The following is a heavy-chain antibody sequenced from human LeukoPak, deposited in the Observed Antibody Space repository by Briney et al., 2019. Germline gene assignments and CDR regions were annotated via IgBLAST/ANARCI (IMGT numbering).Heavy chain of an antibody. D-gene: IGHD3-3*01. CDR2: INHSGST. J-gene: IGHJ4*02. Sequence: SETLSLTCAVYGGSFRGYYWSWIRQPPGKGLEWIGEINHSGSTNYNPSLKSRVTISVDTSKNQFSLKLSSVTAADTAVYYCARGRLRFLEWLSPFDYWGQGTLVTVSS. V-gene: IGHV4-34*01. CDR1: GGSFRGYY. CDR3: ARGRLRFLEWLSPFDY.